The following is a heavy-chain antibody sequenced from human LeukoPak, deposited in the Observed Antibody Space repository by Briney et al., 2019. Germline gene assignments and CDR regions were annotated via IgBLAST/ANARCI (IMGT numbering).Heavy chain of an antibody. CDR3: VRTETGSIPR. D-gene: IGHD1-7*01. J-gene: IGHJ4*02. CDR2: INQDGTEK. CDR1: GFTFTTYW. Sequence: GESLRLSCAASGFTFTTYWMSWVRQLPGKGLEWVANINQDGTEKYYVDSVKGRFTISRDNAKNSLDLQMNSLRVEDTAVYYCVRTETGSIPRWGQGTLVTVSS. V-gene: IGHV3-7*03.